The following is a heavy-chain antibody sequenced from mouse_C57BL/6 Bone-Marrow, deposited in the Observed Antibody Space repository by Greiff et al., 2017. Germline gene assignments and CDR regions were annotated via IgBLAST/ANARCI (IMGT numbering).Heavy chain of an antibody. D-gene: IGHD2-5*01. Sequence: EVKLLESGGGLVKPGASLKLSCAASGFTFSDYGMHWVRQAPEKGLEWVAYISSGSSTTYYADTVKGRFTIARDNATNTLFLQMTSLRSEDTAMDYCAMSAYSNGCAYWGQGTLVTVSA. CDR3: AMSAYSNGCAY. CDR2: ISSGSSTT. CDR1: GFTFSDYG. J-gene: IGHJ3*01. V-gene: IGHV5-17*01.